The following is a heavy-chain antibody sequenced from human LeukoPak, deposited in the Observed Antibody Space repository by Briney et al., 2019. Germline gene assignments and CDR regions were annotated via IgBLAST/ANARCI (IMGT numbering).Heavy chain of an antibody. CDR1: GFTVSSNY. CDR3: ARVGGYSYDDAFDI. J-gene: IGHJ3*02. CDR2: IYSGGST. D-gene: IGHD5-18*01. V-gene: IGHV3-66*01. Sequence: PGGSLRLSCAASGFTVSSNYMSWVRQAPGKGLEWVSVIYSGGSTYYADSVKGRFTISRDNSKNTLYLQMNSLRAEDTAVYYCARVGGYSYDDAFDIWGQGTMVTVSS.